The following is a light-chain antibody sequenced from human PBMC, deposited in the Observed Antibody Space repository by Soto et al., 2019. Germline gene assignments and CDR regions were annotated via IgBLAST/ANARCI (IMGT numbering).Light chain of an antibody. J-gene: IGKJ2*01. CDR1: QSISND. CDR3: QQSYSTPPYT. V-gene: IGKV1-39*01. Sequence: DIRMTQSPSSLSASVGDRVTITCRASQSISNDLYWYQQKPGKAPKLLIYAASTLLGGVPSRFSGSGSGTDFTLTISSLQPEDFATYYCQQSYSTPPYTFGQGTRLEIK. CDR2: AAS.